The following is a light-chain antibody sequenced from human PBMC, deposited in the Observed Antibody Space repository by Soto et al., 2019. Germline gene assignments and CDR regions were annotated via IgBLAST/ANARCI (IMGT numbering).Light chain of an antibody. CDR1: SSDVGSYNL. V-gene: IGLV2-23*01. Sequence: QSVLTQPASVSGSPGQSITISCTGTSSDVGSYNLVSWYQQHPGKAPKLMIYEGNKRPSGVSNRFSGSKSANTASLTISGLSTEDEADYYCCSYAGTNTFVFGTGTKLTVL. CDR3: CSYAGTNTFV. J-gene: IGLJ1*01. CDR2: EGN.